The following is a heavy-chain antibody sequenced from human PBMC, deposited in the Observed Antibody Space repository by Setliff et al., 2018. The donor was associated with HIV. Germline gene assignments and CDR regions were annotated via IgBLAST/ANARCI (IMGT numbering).Heavy chain of an antibody. CDR3: ARGPAPGVYDAFDI. D-gene: IGHD3-10*01. CDR1: GGSISSYY. J-gene: IGHJ3*02. V-gene: IGHV4-59*01. Sequence: PSETLSLTCTVSGGSISSYYWSWIRQPPGKGLEWIGYIYYSGSTNCNPSLKSRVTISVDTSKNQFSLKLSSVTAADTAVYYCARGPAPGVYDAFDIWGQGTMVTVSS. CDR2: IYYSGST.